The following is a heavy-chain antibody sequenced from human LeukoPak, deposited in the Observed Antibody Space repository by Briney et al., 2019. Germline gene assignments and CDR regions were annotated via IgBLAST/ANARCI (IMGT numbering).Heavy chain of an antibody. CDR3: ARVGYSSSWYYEYYYYYMDV. D-gene: IGHD6-13*01. V-gene: IGHV1-8*01. J-gene: IGHJ6*03. CDR1: GYTFTSYD. Sequence: ASVKVSCKASGYTFTSYDINWVRQATGQGLEWMGWMNPNSGNTGYAQKFQGRVTMTRNTSISTAYMELGSLRSEDTAVYYCARVGYSSSWYYEYYYYYMDVWGKGTTVTVSS. CDR2: MNPNSGNT.